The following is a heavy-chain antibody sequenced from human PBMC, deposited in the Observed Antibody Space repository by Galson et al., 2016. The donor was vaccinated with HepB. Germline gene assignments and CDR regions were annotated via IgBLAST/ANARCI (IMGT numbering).Heavy chain of an antibody. Sequence: SLRLSCAASGFTFDSYAMTWVRQAPGKGLEWVSAITGRGHKTLYADSVKGRFTISRDNSENTLSLQMDSLRVEDTAVYYCAKDRTGTHYGSGALINYYGMDVWGHGTTVTVSS. V-gene: IGHV3-23*01. CDR2: ITGRGHKT. D-gene: IGHD3-10*01. CDR3: AKDRTGTHYGSGALINYYGMDV. J-gene: IGHJ6*02. CDR1: GFTFDSYA.